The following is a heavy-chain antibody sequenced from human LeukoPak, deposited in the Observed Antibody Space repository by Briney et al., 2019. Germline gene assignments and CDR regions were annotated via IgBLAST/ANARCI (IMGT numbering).Heavy chain of an antibody. CDR1: GYTLTELS. D-gene: IGHD2-21*02. V-gene: IGHV1-24*01. Sequence: ASVKVSCKLSGYTLTELSMHWVRQAPGKGLEWMGGFDPEDGETFYAQKFQGRVTMTEDTATDTAYMELSSLRSEDTAVYYCATKITMLTRMYYFDFWGQGTLVTVSS. CDR2: FDPEDGET. J-gene: IGHJ4*02. CDR3: ATKITMLTRMYYFDF.